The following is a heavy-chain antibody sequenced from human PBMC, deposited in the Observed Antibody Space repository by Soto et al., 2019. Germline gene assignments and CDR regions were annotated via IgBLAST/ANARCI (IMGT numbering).Heavy chain of an antibody. V-gene: IGHV1-18*01. Sequence: VASVKVSCKASGFTFSNYGLNWVRQAPGQGLEWMGWVSANNGYTNYAQNLQGRVSMTTDTSTSTAYMELRGLTFDDTAVYYCARDIESVTAKHFFYYYAMDVWGQGTTVTVSS. CDR1: GFTFSNYG. CDR3: ARDIESVTAKHFFYYYAMDV. J-gene: IGHJ6*02. CDR2: VSANNGYT. D-gene: IGHD2-8*01.